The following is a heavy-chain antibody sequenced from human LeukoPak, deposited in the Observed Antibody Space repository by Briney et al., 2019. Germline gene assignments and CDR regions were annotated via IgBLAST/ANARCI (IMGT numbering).Heavy chain of an antibody. D-gene: IGHD3-10*01. CDR1: GFTFSSYG. CDR2: IWYDGSNK. J-gene: IGHJ6*02. CDR3: ARGPMVRGVITHGYYYYGMDV. V-gene: IGHV3-33*01. Sequence: GGSLRLSCAASGFTFSSYGMHWVRQAPGKGLEWWAVIWYDGSNKYYADSVKGRFTISRDNSKNTLYLQMNSLRAEDTAVYYCARGPMVRGVITHGYYYYGMDVWGQGTTVTVSS.